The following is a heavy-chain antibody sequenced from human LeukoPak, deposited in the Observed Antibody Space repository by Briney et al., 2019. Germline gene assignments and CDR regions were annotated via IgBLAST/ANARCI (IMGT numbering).Heavy chain of an antibody. CDR3: TRVGDFVFRD. V-gene: IGHV4-59*01. J-gene: IGHJ4*02. Sequence: SETLSLTCTVSGGSITSYHWSWIRQPPGKGLEWIGYIYYSGSTNYNSSLKSRVTISIDTSKNQFSLKLSSVTAADTAVYYCTRVGDFVFRDWGQGTLVTVSS. CDR2: IYYSGST. D-gene: IGHD4-17*01. CDR1: GGSITSYH.